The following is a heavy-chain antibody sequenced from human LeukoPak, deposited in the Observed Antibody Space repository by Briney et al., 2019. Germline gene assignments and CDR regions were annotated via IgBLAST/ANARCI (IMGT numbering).Heavy chain of an antibody. V-gene: IGHV3-49*03. CDR3: TRGRWGGGYTSRGMDV. Sequence: LSLTCTVSGGSISSYSCSWIRQPPGRGLEWLGVIRIKDNDGTTAYAASVKGRFIISRDDSKSTAYLQMNDLKTEDTAVYYCTRGRWGGGYTSRGMDVWGKGTTVTISS. CDR2: IRIKDNDGTT. CDR1: GGSISSYS. J-gene: IGHJ6*04. D-gene: IGHD5-12*01.